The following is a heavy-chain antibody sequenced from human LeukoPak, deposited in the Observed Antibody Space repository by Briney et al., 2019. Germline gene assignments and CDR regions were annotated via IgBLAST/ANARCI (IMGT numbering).Heavy chain of an antibody. J-gene: IGHJ4*02. Sequence: ASVKVSCKASGYTFTSYDINWVRQATGQGLEWMGWMNPNSGNTGYAQKFQGRVTMTRNTSISTACMELSSLRSEDTAVYYCAKQDGETEHYYDSSGPLPSFDYWGQGTLVTVSS. CDR1: GYTFTSYD. D-gene: IGHD3-22*01. CDR2: MNPNSGNT. V-gene: IGHV1-8*01. CDR3: AKQDGETEHYYDSSGPLPSFDY.